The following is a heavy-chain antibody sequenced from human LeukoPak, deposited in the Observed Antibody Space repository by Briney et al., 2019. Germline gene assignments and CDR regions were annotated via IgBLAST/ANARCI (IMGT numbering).Heavy chain of an antibody. J-gene: IGHJ6*02. Sequence: GASVKVSCKASGYTFTIYDINWVRQAPGQGLEWMGWMNPNSGNTGYAQKFQGRVTMTRNTSISTAYMELSSLRSEDTAVYYCARGSCSGGSCYSVGEMDVWGQGTTVTVSS. CDR1: GYTFTIYD. CDR2: MNPNSGNT. D-gene: IGHD2-15*01. V-gene: IGHV1-8*01. CDR3: ARGSCSGGSCYSVGEMDV.